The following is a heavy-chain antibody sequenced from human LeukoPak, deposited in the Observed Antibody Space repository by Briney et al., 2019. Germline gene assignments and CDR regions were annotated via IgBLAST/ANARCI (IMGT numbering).Heavy chain of an antibody. CDR2: ITGNGRRT. D-gene: IGHD3-22*01. J-gene: IGHJ4*02. CDR3: ARRDYSDTNDYCPVSDH. CDR1: GFTFNTYA. Sequence: GGSLRLSCAASGFTFNTYAMTWVRLAPGKGLEWVSGITGNGRRTYYADSVKGRFTISRDNSKNTLYLQMNSLRAEDTAVFYCARRDYSDTNDYCPVSDHWGQGTLVTVSS. V-gene: IGHV3-23*01.